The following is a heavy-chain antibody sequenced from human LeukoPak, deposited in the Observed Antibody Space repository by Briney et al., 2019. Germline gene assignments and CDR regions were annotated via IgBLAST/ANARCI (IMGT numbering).Heavy chain of an antibody. CDR3: TKDAPDSGGWFFFDS. V-gene: IGHV3-23*01. CDR2: ISDTGRLS. Sequence: PGGSLRLSCAASGFTFSSSAMSWVRQAPGKGLEWVAAISDTGRLSYCADSVNGRFTISRDNSKNTLYLQMISLRAEDTAVYYCTKDAPDSGGWFFFDSWGQGTLVTVSS. CDR1: GFTFSSSA. J-gene: IGHJ4*02. D-gene: IGHD6-19*01.